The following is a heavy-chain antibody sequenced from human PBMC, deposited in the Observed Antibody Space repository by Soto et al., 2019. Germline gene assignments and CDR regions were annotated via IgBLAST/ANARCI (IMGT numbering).Heavy chain of an antibody. J-gene: IGHJ4*02. CDR1: GFTFSSYA. Sequence: QVQLVESGGGVVQPGRSLRLSCAASGFTFSSYAMHWVRQAPGKGLEWVAVISYDGSNKYYADSVKGRFTISRDNSKNTLYLQMNSLRAEDTAVYYCARDIGDGSGWFDYWGQGTLVTVSS. CDR3: ARDIGDGSGWFDY. V-gene: IGHV3-30-3*01. D-gene: IGHD6-19*01. CDR2: ISYDGSNK.